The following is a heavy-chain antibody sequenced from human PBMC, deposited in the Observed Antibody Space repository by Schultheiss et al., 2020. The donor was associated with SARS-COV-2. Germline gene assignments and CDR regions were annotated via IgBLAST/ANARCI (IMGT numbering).Heavy chain of an antibody. V-gene: IGHV4-61*01. Sequence: SETLSLTCSVSGGSVSSDNYYWSWIRQPPGKGLEWIGYIFYSGSTNYNPSLKSRVTISVDTSKNQFSLKLSSVTAADTAVYYCARDSGRYYYYGMDVWGQGTTVTVSS. CDR3: ARDSGRYYYYGMDV. CDR2: IFYSGST. J-gene: IGHJ6*02. D-gene: IGHD1-26*01. CDR1: GGSVSSDNYY.